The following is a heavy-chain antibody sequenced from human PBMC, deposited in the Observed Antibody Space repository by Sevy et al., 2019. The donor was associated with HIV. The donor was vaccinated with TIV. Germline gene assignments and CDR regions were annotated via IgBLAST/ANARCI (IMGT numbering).Heavy chain of an antibody. D-gene: IGHD6-13*01. CDR1: GFTFSNAW. CDR2: IKSKTDGGTT. J-gene: IGHJ6*02. V-gene: IGHV3-15*07. Sequence: GGSLRLSCAASGFTFSNAWMNWVRQAPGKGLEWVGRIKSKTDGGTTDYAAPVKGRFTISRDDSKNTLYLQMNSLKTEDTAVYYCTTDKTYSSSWYGDYYYYGMDVWGQGTTVIVSS. CDR3: TTDKTYSSSWYGDYYYYGMDV.